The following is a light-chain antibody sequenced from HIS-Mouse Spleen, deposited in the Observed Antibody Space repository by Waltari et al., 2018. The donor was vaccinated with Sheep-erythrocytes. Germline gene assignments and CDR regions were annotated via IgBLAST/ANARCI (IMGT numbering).Light chain of an antibody. Sequence: QSALTQPASVSGSPGQSITISCTGTSSDVGSYNLVSRYQQPPGKAPKLMIYEGSKRPSGVSNRFSGSKSGNTASLTISGLQAEDEADYYCCSYAGSSTYVVFGGGTKLTVL. CDR3: CSYAGSSTYVV. J-gene: IGLJ2*01. CDR2: EGS. V-gene: IGLV2-23*01. CDR1: SSDVGSYNL.